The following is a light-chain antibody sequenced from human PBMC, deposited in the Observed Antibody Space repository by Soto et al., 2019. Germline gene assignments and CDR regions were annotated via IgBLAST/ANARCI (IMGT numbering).Light chain of an antibody. Sequence: EIVLTQSPGTLSLSPGERATLSCRASQSVSSSYLAWYQQKPGQAPRLLIYGASNRATGIPDRFSGSGSGTDVTLTISRLEPEDFAVYYCQQYGSSPPITFGQGTRLEIK. V-gene: IGKV3-20*01. CDR1: QSVSSSY. CDR2: GAS. CDR3: QQYGSSPPIT. J-gene: IGKJ5*01.